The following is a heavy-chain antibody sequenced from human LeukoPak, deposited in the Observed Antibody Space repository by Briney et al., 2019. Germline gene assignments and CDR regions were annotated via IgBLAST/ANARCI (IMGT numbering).Heavy chain of an antibody. V-gene: IGHV3-7*03. D-gene: IGHD3-16*02. Sequence: GGSLRLSCAASGFTFSSYWMSWVRQAPGKGLERVANIKQDGSEKYYVDSVKGRFTISRDNAKNSLYLQMNSLRAEDTAVYYCARDKGGRYVWGSYRDDYWGQGTLVTVSS. J-gene: IGHJ4*02. CDR1: GFTFSSYW. CDR3: ARDKGGRYVWGSYRDDY. CDR2: IKQDGSEK.